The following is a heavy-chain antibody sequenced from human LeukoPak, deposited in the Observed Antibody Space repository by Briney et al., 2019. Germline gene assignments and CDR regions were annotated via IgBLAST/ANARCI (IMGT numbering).Heavy chain of an antibody. D-gene: IGHD3-10*01. J-gene: IGHJ5*02. CDR3: AKEAMVRGVIMGMWFDP. Sequence: GGSLRLSCAASGFTFSSYGMSWVRQAPGKGLEWVSAISGSGGSTYYADSVKGRFTIPRDNSKNTLYLQMNSLRAEDTAVYYCAKEAMVRGVIMGMWFDPWGQGTLVTVSS. CDR1: GFTFSSYG. CDR2: ISGSGGST. V-gene: IGHV3-23*01.